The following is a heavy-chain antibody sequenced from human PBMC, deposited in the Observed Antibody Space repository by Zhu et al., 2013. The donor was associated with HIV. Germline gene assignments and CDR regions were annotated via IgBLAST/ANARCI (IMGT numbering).Heavy chain of an antibody. CDR2: IYYTGST. Sequence: VQLQESGPGLVKPSETLSLTCAVSGGSVSSGHYYWSWIRQPPGKGLEWIGSIYYTGSTNYHPSLKSRVTISVDTSKNQFSLNLTSVTAADTAVYYCTRVVPSSWYLIWGQGKMGHRLF. CDR3: TRVVPSSWYLI. J-gene: IGHJ3*02. CDR1: GGSVSSGHYY. V-gene: IGHV4-61*01. D-gene: IGHD6-13*01.